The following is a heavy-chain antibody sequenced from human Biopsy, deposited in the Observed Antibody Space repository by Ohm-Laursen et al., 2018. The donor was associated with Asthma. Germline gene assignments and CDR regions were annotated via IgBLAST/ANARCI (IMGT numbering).Heavy chain of an antibody. CDR1: GFTFSSYA. D-gene: IGHD4-17*01. V-gene: IGHV3-23*01. J-gene: IGHJ4*02. CDR3: ATFPYGDYLPLDY. Sequence: GSLRLSCAATGFTFSSYAMSWVRQAPGEGLEWVSAISGSGGSTYYADSVKGRFTISRDNSKNTLYLQMNSLRAEDTAVYYCATFPYGDYLPLDYWGQGTLVTVSS. CDR2: ISGSGGST.